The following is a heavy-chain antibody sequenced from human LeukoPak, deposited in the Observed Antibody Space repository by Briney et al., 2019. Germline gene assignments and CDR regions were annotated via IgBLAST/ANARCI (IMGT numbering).Heavy chain of an antibody. J-gene: IGHJ2*01. Sequence: SETLSLTCTVSGGSISSYYWSWIRQPPGKGLEWIGYIYYRGSTNYNPSLNSRVTISVDTSKNQFSLKLSSVTAADTAVYYCARGYCSSTSCYPSNWYFDLWGRGTLVTVSS. CDR3: ARGYCSSTSCYPSNWYFDL. CDR2: IYYRGST. D-gene: IGHD2-2*01. CDR1: GGSISSYY. V-gene: IGHV4-59*01.